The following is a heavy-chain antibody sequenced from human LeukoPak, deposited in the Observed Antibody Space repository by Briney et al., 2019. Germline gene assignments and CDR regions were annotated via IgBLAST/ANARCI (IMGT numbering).Heavy chain of an antibody. Sequence: ASVKVSCKASDYSYSDYYIHWMRQAPGQGLQWMGWINPKNGGTKYAQTFQGRVTLTRDTSISTAYMELSGLRLDDTAVYYCARSWGVDYYYGMDVWGQGTTVTVSS. CDR1: DYSYSDYY. CDR2: INPKNGGT. CDR3: ARSWGVDYYYGMDV. J-gene: IGHJ6*02. D-gene: IGHD3-10*01. V-gene: IGHV1-2*02.